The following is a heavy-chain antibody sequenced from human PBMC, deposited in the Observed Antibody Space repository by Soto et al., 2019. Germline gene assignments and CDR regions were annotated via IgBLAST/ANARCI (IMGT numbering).Heavy chain of an antibody. J-gene: IGHJ4*02. CDR2: ISSSSSYI. CDR3: ARGALQQLASFDY. Sequence: GGSLRLSCAASGFTFSSYSMNWVRQAPGKGLEWVSSISSSSSYIYYADSVKGRFTISRDNAKNSLYLQMNSLRAEDTAVYYCARGALQQLASFDYWGQGTLVTVSS. CDR1: GFTFSSYS. D-gene: IGHD6-13*01. V-gene: IGHV3-21*01.